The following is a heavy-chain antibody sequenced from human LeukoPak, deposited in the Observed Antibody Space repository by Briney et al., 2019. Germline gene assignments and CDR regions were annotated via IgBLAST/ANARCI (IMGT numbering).Heavy chain of an antibody. CDR2: ISYDGSNK. J-gene: IGHJ4*02. CDR1: GFTFSSYA. Sequence: GGSLRLSCAASGFTFSSYAMHWVRQAPGKGLEWVAAISYDGSNKYYADSVKGRFTISRDNSKNTLYLQMNSLRAEDTAVYYCARGLGTVTTSYFDYWGQGTLVTVSS. CDR3: ARGLGTVTTSYFDY. D-gene: IGHD4-17*01. V-gene: IGHV3-30*04.